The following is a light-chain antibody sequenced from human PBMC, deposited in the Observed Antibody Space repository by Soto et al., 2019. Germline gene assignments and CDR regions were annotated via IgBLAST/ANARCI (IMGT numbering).Light chain of an antibody. CDR2: DAS. CDR1: QSVSGSY. Sequence: EIMLTQAPGTLSLSPGDRATLSCRASQSVSGSYLAWYQQKPGQAPRLLIYDASSRATGIPDRFSGSGSGTEFTLTIISLQSEDFSVYYCQQRYNWPVTFGQGTRLEIK. V-gene: IGKV3D-20*02. CDR3: QQRYNWPVT. J-gene: IGKJ5*01.